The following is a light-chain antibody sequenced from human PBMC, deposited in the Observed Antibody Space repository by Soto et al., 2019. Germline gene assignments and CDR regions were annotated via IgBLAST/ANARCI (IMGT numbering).Light chain of an antibody. CDR1: PSVSSY. CDR3: QQRGNWPWT. Sequence: EIVLTQSPATLSLSPGEKATLSCRASPSVSSYLAWYQQKPGQAPRLLMFDASIRATGIPARFSGTGSETDFTPTITSLGPEDFAVFYCQQRGNWPWTFGQGTKVEIK. J-gene: IGKJ1*01. CDR2: DAS. V-gene: IGKV3-11*01.